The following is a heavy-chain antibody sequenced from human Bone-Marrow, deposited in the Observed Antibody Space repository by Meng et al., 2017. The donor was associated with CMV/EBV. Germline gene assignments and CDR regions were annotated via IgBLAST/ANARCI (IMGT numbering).Heavy chain of an antibody. CDR2: FDPEDGET. Sequence: VMVPCPVYGYTLTELSMHWVRQAPGKGLEWMGGFDPEDGETIYAQKFQGRVTMTEDTSTDTAYMELSSLRSEDTAVYYCATFPLGATAASYYFDYWGQGTLVTVSS. D-gene: IGHD1-26*01. V-gene: IGHV1-24*01. CDR3: ATFPLGATAASYYFDY. CDR1: GYTLTELS. J-gene: IGHJ4*02.